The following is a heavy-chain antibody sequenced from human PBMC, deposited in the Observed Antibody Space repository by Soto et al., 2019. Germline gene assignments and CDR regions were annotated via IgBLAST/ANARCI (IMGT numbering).Heavy chain of an antibody. CDR2: ISSSSSTI. V-gene: IGHV3-48*01. CDR1: GFTFSSYS. Sequence: EVQLVESGGGLVQPGGSLRLSCAASGFTFSSYSMNWVRQAPGKGLEWVSYISSSSSTIYYADSVKGRFTISRDNAKNSLYLPMNSLRAEDTAVYYCARDVARGVIIPHFDYWGQGTLVTVSS. J-gene: IGHJ4*02. D-gene: IGHD3-10*01. CDR3: ARDVARGVIIPHFDY.